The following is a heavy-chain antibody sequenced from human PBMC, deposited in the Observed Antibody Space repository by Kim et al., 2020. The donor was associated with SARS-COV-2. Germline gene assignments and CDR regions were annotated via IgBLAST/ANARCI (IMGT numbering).Heavy chain of an antibody. D-gene: IGHD5-12*01. CDR2: IYYSGST. Sequence: SETLSLTCTVSGGSISSYYWSWIRQPPGKGLEWIGYIYYSGSTNYNPSLKSRVTISVDTSKNQFSLKLSSVTTADTAVYYCARLGMATISYWGQGTLVTV. V-gene: IGHV4-59*01. CDR1: GGSISSYY. J-gene: IGHJ4*02. CDR3: ARLGMATISY.